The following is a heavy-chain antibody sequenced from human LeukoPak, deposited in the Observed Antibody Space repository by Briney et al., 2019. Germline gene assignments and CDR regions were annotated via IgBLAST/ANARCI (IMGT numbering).Heavy chain of an antibody. CDR2: ISGSGGTT. J-gene: IGHJ4*02. V-gene: IGHV3-23*01. CDR3: AKAPRLRIREDFDY. D-gene: IGHD2-21*01. Sequence: PGGSLRLSCAASGFTFSSYAMSWVRQAPGKGLEWVSAISGSGGTTYYADSVKGRFTISRDNSKNTLYLQMNSLRAEDTAVYYCAKAPRLRIREDFDYWGQGTLVTVSS. CDR1: GFTFSSYA.